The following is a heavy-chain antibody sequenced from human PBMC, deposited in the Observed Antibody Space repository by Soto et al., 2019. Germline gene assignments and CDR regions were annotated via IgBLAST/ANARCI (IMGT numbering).Heavy chain of an antibody. CDR3: ARVGGKYQLIESGMSDY. CDR2: ILYDGSDK. D-gene: IGHD1-1*01. CDR1: GFTFSTYG. V-gene: IGHV3-30*03. J-gene: IGHJ4*02. Sequence: GGSLRLSCTASGFTFSTYGIHWVRQAPGKGLEWVAFILYDGSDKLYADSVKGRFTLSRDNSKNTVYMEMSSLRGDDTAVYYCARVGGKYQLIESGMSDYWGQGTMVTVSS.